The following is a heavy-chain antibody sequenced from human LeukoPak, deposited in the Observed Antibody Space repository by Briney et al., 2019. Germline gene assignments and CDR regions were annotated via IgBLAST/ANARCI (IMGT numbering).Heavy chain of an antibody. Sequence: GESLKISCKGSGYSFTSYWTGWMRQMPGKGLEWMGIIYPGDSDTRYSPSFQGQVTISADRSINTAYLQWSSLKASDSAMYYCARLEVSGYYYMDVWGIGTTVTVSS. V-gene: IGHV5-51*01. CDR3: ARLEVSGYYYMDV. CDR1: GYSFTSYW. J-gene: IGHJ6*03. CDR2: IYPGDSDT. D-gene: IGHD3-10*01.